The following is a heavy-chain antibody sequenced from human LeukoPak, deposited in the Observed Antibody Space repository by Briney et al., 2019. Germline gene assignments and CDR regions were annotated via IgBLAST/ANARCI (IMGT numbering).Heavy chain of an antibody. J-gene: IGHJ4*02. CDR2: IYSGGST. V-gene: IGHV3-53*01. CDR1: GFTVSSNY. CDR3: ARATYGSGSDY. D-gene: IGHD3-10*01. Sequence: GGSLRLSCAASGFTVSSNYMSWVRQAPGKGLEWVSVIYSGGSTYYADSVKGRFTISRDNSKNTLYLQMNSLRAEDTAVYYCARATYGSGSDYWGQGTLVTVSS.